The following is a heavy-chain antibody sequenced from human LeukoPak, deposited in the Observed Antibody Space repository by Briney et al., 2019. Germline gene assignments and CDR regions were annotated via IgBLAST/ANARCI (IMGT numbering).Heavy chain of an antibody. CDR1: GGSISSYY. CDR3: ARDRSVIAARAPFDI. V-gene: IGHV4-4*07. D-gene: IGHD6-6*01. Sequence: SETLSLTCTVSGGSISSYYWSWIRQPAGRGLEWIGRIYTSGSTNYNPSLKSRVTMSVDTSKNQFSLKLGSVTAADTAVYYCARDRSVIAARAPFDIWGQGTMVTVSS. J-gene: IGHJ3*02. CDR2: IYTSGST.